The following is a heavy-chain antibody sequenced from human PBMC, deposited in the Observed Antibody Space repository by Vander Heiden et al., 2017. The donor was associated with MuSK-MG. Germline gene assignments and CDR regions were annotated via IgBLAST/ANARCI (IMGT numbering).Heavy chain of an antibody. J-gene: IGHJ5*02. D-gene: IGHD3-10*01. CDR1: GGTFSSYA. V-gene: IGHV1-69*01. Sequence: QVQLVQSGAEVKKPGSSVTVSCKASGGTFSSYAISWVRQAPGQVLEWMGWIIPIFGTANYAQKFQGRVTITADESTSTAYMELSSLRSEDTAVYYCARGVITMVRGVIISWFDPWGQGTLVTVSS. CDR2: IIPIFGTA. CDR3: ARGVITMVRGVIISWFDP.